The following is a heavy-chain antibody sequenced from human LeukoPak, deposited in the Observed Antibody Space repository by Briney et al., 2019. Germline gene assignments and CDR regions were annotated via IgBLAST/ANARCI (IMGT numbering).Heavy chain of an antibody. D-gene: IGHD6-13*01. Sequence: GGSLRLSCAASGFTFSSYTMTWVRQAPGKGLEWVSSITNRGSHVYYADSLKGRFTVSRDNANNSLYLQMDGLRAEDSAVYYCARAVQAAHFDSWGQGTLVTVSS. V-gene: IGHV3-21*04. J-gene: IGHJ4*02. CDR3: ARAVQAAHFDS. CDR1: GFTFSSYT. CDR2: ITNRGSHV.